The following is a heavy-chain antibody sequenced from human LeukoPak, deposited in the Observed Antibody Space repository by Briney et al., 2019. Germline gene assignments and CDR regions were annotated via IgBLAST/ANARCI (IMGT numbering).Heavy chain of an antibody. CDR1: GYTFTGYY. CDR2: INPNSGGT. CDR3: ARSVPKHSYGFDY. D-gene: IGHD5-18*01. V-gene: IGHV1-2*02. Sequence: ASVKVSCRASGYTFTGYYMHWVRQAPGQGLEWMGWINPNSGGTNYAQKFQGRVTMTRDTSISTAYMELSRLGSDDTAVYYCARSVPKHSYGFDYWGQGTLVTVSS. J-gene: IGHJ4*02.